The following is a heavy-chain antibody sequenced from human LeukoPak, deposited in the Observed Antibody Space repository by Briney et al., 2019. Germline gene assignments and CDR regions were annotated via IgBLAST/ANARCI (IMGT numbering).Heavy chain of an antibody. CDR2: ISTGSADR. V-gene: IGHV3-11*06. J-gene: IGHJ5*01. D-gene: IGHD2-15*01. Sequence: GGSLRLSYAASGFTFSDLSFSWVRQAPGKGLEWVSYISTGSADRKYADSVKGRFTISRDDATNSVSLLMNSLRGDDAAVYYCARDVGYCSGGNCYRWFASWGQGTLVTVSS. CDR3: ARDVGYCSGGNCYRWFAS. CDR1: GFTFSDLS.